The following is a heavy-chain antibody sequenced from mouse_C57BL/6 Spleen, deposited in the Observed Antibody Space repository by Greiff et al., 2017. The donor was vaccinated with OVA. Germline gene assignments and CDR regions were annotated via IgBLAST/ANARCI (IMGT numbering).Heavy chain of an antibody. D-gene: IGHD2-4*01. CDR1: GYTFTSYW. V-gene: IGHV1-74*01. CDR2: IHPSDSDT. Sequence: QVQLKQPGAELVKPGASVKVSCKASGYTFTSYWMHWVKQRPGQGLEWIGRIHPSDSDTNYNQKFKGKATLTVDKSSSTAYMQLSSLTSEDSAVYYCAIPFYDYEEAHYYAMDYWGQGTSVTVSS. J-gene: IGHJ4*01. CDR3: AIPFYDYEEAHYYAMDY.